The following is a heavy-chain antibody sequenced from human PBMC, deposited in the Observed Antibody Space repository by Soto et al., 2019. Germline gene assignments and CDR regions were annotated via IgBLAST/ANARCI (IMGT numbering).Heavy chain of an antibody. J-gene: IGHJ5*02. CDR2: IFFSGNT. CDR3: LRDRRRTVWVAT. Sequence: PSETLSLTCTVSGGSMNGYYWSWIRQPPGKGLEWIGYIFFSGNTEYNPSLTSRATISVATSTNQISLKVNSVTAAETAQVFFLRDRRRTVWVATLGPGTLLTLSS. V-gene: IGHV4-4*08. CDR1: GGSMNGYY. D-gene: IGHD4-4*01.